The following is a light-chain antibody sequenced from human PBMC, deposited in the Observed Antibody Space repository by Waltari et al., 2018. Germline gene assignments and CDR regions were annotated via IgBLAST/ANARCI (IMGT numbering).Light chain of an antibody. V-gene: IGKV3-20*01. CDR1: QSVSRA. CDR2: GAS. CDR3: QHYVRLPVT. J-gene: IGKJ1*01. Sequence: EIVLTQSPGTLSLSPGGRVTLSFRASQSVSRALAWYQQKPGQAPRLLIYGASSRATGIPDRFSGSGSGTDFSLTISRLEPEDFAVYYCQHYVRLPVTFGQGTKVEIK.